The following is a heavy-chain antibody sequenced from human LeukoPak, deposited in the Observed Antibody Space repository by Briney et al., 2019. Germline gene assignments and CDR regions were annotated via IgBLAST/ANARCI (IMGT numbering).Heavy chain of an antibody. D-gene: IGHD2-15*01. V-gene: IGHV3-74*01. CDR3: ATSVVGVFDY. Sequence: PGGSLRLSCAASGFTLSSCWMHWVRQVPGRGLVWVSRISGDGRSTNYADSVKGRFTISRDNAKNTLYLQMTSLRSEDTAVYYCATSVVGVFDYWGQGTLVTVSS. CDR2: ISGDGRST. CDR1: GFTLSSCW. J-gene: IGHJ4*02.